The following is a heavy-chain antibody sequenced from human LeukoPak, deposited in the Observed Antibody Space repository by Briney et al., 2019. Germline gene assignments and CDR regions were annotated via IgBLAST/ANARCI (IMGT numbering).Heavy chain of an antibody. CDR3: AREYCSSTSCYSWYFDL. D-gene: IGHD2-2*01. V-gene: IGHV4-34*01. CDR1: GGSFSGYY. Sequence: SETLSLTCAVYGGSFSGYYWSWIRQPPGKGLEWIGEINHSGSTNYNPSLKSRVTISVDTSKNQFSLKLSSVTAADTAVYYCAREYCSSTSCYSWYFDLWGRGTLVTVSS. CDR2: INHSGST. J-gene: IGHJ2*01.